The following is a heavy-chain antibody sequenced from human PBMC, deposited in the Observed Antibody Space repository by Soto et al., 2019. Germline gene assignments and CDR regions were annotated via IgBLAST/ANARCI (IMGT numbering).Heavy chain of an antibody. D-gene: IGHD6-19*01. V-gene: IGHV3-53*01. CDR3: ARDFSKGGWPFLFDY. CDR2: IYSGGST. J-gene: IGHJ4*02. Sequence: GGSLRLSCAASGFTVSSNYMSWVRQAPGKGLEWVSVIYSGGSTYYADSVKGRFTISRDNAKNSLYLQMNSLRAEDTAVYYCARDFSKGGWPFLFDYWGQGTLVTVSS. CDR1: GFTVSSNY.